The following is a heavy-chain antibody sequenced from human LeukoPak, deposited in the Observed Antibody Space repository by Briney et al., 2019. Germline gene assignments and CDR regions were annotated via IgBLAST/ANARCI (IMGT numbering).Heavy chain of an antibody. D-gene: IGHD2-2*01. Sequence: ASVKVSCKASGYTFTGYYMHWVRQAPGQGLEWMGWINPKSGDTNYAQKFQGRVTMTRDTSITTAYMELSSLRSDDTAVYYCARGVGEYCSSTNCYASHYWGQGTLVTVSS. V-gene: IGHV1-2*02. J-gene: IGHJ4*02. CDR1: GYTFTGYY. CDR3: ARGVGEYCSSTNCYASHY. CDR2: INPKSGDT.